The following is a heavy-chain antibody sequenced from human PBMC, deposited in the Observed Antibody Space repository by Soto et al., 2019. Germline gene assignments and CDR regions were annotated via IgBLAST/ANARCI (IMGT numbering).Heavy chain of an antibody. CDR1: GVTFSTYS. Sequence: PGGSLRLSFAASGVTFSTYSMHWFRQAPGKGLEWISYISSKTNTIYYAETVKGRFTISRDNGKIALEQQIDSLRAEDTAVYYCASDGQYYDYIWRDFRSSGFDAWGHGTLVTDAS. CDR2: ISSKTNTI. CDR3: ASDGQYYDYIWRDFRSSGFDA. D-gene: IGHD3-16*02. V-gene: IGHV3-48*01. J-gene: IGHJ4*01.